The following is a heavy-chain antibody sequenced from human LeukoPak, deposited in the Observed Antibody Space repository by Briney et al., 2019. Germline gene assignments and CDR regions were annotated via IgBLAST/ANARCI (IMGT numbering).Heavy chain of an antibody. CDR1: GFTFDDYG. CDR2: IGWNGGST. V-gene: IGHV3-20*04. CDR3: ARELGYCSGASCYFKYYGMDV. Sequence: RPGGSLRLSCAASGFTFDDYGMTWVRQAPGKGLEWVSGIGWNGGSTGYADSVKGRVTVSRDNAKNTLYPQMNSLRAEDTAVYYCARELGYCSGASCYFKYYGMDVWGRGTTVTVFS. D-gene: IGHD2-15*01. J-gene: IGHJ6*02.